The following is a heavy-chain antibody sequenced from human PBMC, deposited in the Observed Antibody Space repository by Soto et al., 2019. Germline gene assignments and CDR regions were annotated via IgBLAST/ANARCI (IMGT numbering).Heavy chain of an antibody. D-gene: IGHD3-10*01. CDR3: ARTYYYGSGTVYYYYYMVV. CDR1: GYTFTSYD. J-gene: IGHJ6*03. CDR2: MNPNSGNT. V-gene: IGHV1-8*01. Sequence: QVQLVQSGAEVKKPGASVKVSCKASGYTFTSYDINWVRQATGQGLEWMGWMNPNSGNTGYAQQFQGRVTMTRNTSISTAYMELSSLGSEDTAVYYGARTYYYGSGTVYYYYYMVVLGKETTVTVSS.